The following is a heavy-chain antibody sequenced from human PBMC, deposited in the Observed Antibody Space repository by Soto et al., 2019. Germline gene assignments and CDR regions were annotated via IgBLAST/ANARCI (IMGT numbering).Heavy chain of an antibody. CDR1: GFTFSSYA. J-gene: IGHJ3*02. CDR2: ISSSSGSI. CDR3: ARDRTNYGISAFDI. D-gene: IGHD4-17*01. V-gene: IGHV3-48*02. Sequence: GGSLRLSCAASGFTFSSYAMSWVRQAPGKGLEWVSYISSSSGSIYYADSVKGRFTISRDNAKDSLHLQMNSLRDEDTAVYYCARDRTNYGISAFDIWGQGTMVTVSS.